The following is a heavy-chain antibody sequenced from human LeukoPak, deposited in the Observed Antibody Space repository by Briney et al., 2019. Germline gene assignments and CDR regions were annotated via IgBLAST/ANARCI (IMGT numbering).Heavy chain of an antibody. J-gene: IGHJ4*02. CDR3: ARGQQLADYDY. Sequence: ASVKVSCKASGYTFTSYDINWVRQAPGQGLEWMGWISAYNGNTNYAEKLQGRVTMTTDTSTSTAYMELRSLRSDDTAVYYCARGQQLADYDYWGQGTLVTVSS. CDR1: GYTFTSYD. CDR2: ISAYNGNT. D-gene: IGHD6-13*01. V-gene: IGHV1-18*01.